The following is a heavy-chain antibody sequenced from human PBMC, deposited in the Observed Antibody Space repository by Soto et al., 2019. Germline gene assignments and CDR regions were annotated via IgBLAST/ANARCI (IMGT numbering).Heavy chain of an antibody. Sequence: GGSLRLSCAASGFTFDDYGMSWVRQAPGKGLEWVSGINWNGGSTGYADSVKGRFTISRDNTKNSLYLQMNSLRAEDTALYHCARGGYCSGGSCLRGYYYMDVWGKGTTVTVSS. J-gene: IGHJ6*03. D-gene: IGHD2-15*01. CDR3: ARGGYCSGGSCLRGYYYMDV. V-gene: IGHV3-20*01. CDR2: INWNGGST. CDR1: GFTFDDYG.